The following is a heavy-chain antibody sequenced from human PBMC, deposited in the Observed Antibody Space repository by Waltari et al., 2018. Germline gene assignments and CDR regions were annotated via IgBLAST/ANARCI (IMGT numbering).Heavy chain of an antibody. J-gene: IGHJ5*02. D-gene: IGHD1-1*01. Sequence: QVQLQQSGPGLVKPSETLSLTCTVSGYSISNVSSWGWIRQPPGKGLEWIGSIHHSGSAYYNPSLHSRVTISLETSKNQFSLKLTAVAATDTAIYYCARQPIEGNLPDWFDPWGQGTLVTVSS. V-gene: IGHV4-38-2*02. CDR1: GYSISNVSS. CDR2: IHHSGSA. CDR3: ARQPIEGNLPDWFDP.